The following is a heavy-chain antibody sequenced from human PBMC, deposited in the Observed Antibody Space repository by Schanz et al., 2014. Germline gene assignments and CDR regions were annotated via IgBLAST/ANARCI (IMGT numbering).Heavy chain of an antibody. J-gene: IGHJ4*02. CDR1: GFTFSSYW. D-gene: IGHD5-12*01. CDR3: ARDGYNAYDLKRGDY. V-gene: IGHV3-7*01. Sequence: VQLVESGGGVVQPGGSLRLSCAASGFTFSSYWMNWVRQAPGKGLEWVASIKQDGSEKYYVDSVKGRFTISRDNAKNSLYLQMNSLRAEDTAVYYCARDGYNAYDLKRGDYWGQGTQVAVSS. CDR2: IKQDGSEK.